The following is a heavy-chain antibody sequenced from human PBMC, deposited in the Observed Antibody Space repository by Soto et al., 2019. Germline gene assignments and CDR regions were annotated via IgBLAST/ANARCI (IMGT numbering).Heavy chain of an antibody. Sequence: EVQLVESGGGLVQPGGSLRLSCAASGFTFSSYWMHWVRQAPGKGLVWVSRINSDGSSTSYADSVKGRFTISRDNAKNTLYLQMNSLRAEDTAVYYCAREFTLPDNYYYYYGMDVWGQGTTVTVSS. CDR1: GFTFSSYW. J-gene: IGHJ6*02. CDR3: AREFTLPDNYYYYYGMDV. V-gene: IGHV3-74*01. CDR2: INSDGSST.